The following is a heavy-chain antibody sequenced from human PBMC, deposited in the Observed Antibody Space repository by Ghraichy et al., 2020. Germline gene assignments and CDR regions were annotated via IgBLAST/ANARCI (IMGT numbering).Heavy chain of an antibody. CDR1: GFTFSNYD. Sequence: GALRLSCAASGFTFSNYDMNWVRQTPERGLEWVSSISSSSRYIYYADSVKGRFTISRDNAKNSLSLQMNSLRAEDTAVYYCARGPSVYGSGSFPPDYWGQGTLVTVSS. CDR3: ARGPSVYGSGSFPPDY. CDR2: ISSSSRYI. J-gene: IGHJ4*02. V-gene: IGHV3-21*01. D-gene: IGHD3-10*01.